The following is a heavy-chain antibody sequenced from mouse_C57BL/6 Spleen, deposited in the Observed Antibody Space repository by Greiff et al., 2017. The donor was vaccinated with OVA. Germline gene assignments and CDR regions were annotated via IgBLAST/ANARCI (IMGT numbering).Heavy chain of an antibody. V-gene: IGHV1-47*01. CDR2: FHPYNDDT. D-gene: IGHD2-1*01. Sequence: QVHVKQSGAELVKPGASVKMSCKASGYTFTTYPIEWMKQNHGKSLEWIGNFHPYNDDTKYNEKFKGKATLTVEKSSSTVYLELSRLTSDDSAVYYCARYGNYEDYFDYWGQGTTLTVSS. CDR1: GYTFTTYP. CDR3: ARYGNYEDYFDY. J-gene: IGHJ2*01.